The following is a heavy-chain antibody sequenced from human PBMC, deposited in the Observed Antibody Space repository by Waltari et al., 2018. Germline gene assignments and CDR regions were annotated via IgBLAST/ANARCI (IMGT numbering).Heavy chain of an antibody. Sequence: QVQLQQWGAGLLKPSETLSLTCAVYGGSFSGYYWSWIRQPPGKGLEWIGEINHSGSTNYNPSLKSRVTISVDTSKNQFSLKLSSVTAADTAVYYCAKDGGYGSGSYYPDYWGQGTLVTVSS. D-gene: IGHD3-10*01. V-gene: IGHV4-34*01. CDR3: AKDGGYGSGSYYPDY. CDR1: GGSFSGYY. J-gene: IGHJ4*02. CDR2: INHSGST.